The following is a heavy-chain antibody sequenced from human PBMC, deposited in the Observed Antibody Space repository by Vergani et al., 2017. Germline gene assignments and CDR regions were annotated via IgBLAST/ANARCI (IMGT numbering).Heavy chain of an antibody. D-gene: IGHD3-10*01. CDR2: IIPILGTP. CDR3: AGVPTITMVRGVAGRFDP. V-gene: IGHV1-69*01. Sequence: QVHLIQSGAEVKKPGSSVKVSCKASGGTFSSYSITWVRQAPGQGLEWMGGIIPILGTPIYAQKFQGRVTITADEFTNTAYMELNSLRSEDTAVYYCAGVPTITMVRGVAGRFDPWGQGTLVSVSS. CDR1: GGTFSSYS. J-gene: IGHJ5*02.